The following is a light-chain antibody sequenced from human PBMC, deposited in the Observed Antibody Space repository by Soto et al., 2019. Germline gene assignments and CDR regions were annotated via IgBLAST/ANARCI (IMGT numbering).Light chain of an antibody. CDR2: VNNDGSH. V-gene: IGLV4-69*02. CDR1: SWRSRYT. CDR3: QTWGPGIRV. Sequence: QPVLTQSPSASAALGASVRLTCALISWRSRYTIAWHQQLPQKGPRYLMKVNNDGSHTKGDGIPDRFSGSSSGAERYLTISSLQSEDGADYYCQTWGPGIRVFGGGTKVTVL. J-gene: IGLJ3*02.